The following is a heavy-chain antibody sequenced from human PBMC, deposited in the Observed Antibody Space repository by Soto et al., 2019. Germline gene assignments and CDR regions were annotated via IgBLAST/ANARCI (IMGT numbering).Heavy chain of an antibody. Sequence: PSETLSLTCAVSGGSISSSNWWSWVRQPPGKGLEWIGEIYHSGSTNYNPSLKSRVTISVDKSKNQFSLKLSSVTAADTAVYYFARALWIVLVPAAIENWFDPWGQGTLVTV. CDR2: IYHSGST. CDR1: GGSISSSNW. D-gene: IGHD2-2*01. V-gene: IGHV4-4*02. J-gene: IGHJ5*02. CDR3: ARALWIVLVPAAIENWFDP.